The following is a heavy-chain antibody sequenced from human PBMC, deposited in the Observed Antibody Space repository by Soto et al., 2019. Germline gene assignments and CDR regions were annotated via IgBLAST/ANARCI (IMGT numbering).Heavy chain of an antibody. CDR3: ARIYCSTTSCYIDY. J-gene: IGHJ4*02. D-gene: IGHD2-2*02. Sequence: PGGSLRLSCAASTFTFSNHWMSWVRQAPGKGLEWVANINQGGSAKYYLDSVKGRFTISRDNAKNSLDLQMNSLRAEDTAVYYCARIYCSTTSCYIDYWGQGTRVTVSS. CDR1: TFTFSNHW. CDR2: INQGGSAK. V-gene: IGHV3-7*01.